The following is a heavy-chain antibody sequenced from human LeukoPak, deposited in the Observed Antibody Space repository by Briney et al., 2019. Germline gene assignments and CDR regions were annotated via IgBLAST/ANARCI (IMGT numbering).Heavy chain of an antibody. D-gene: IGHD3-3*02. J-gene: IGHJ5*02. CDR1: GFTFSSYS. V-gene: IGHV3-30*03. CDR3: ARGRKRHFWSGSQNSWFDP. CDR2: ISYDGSNK. Sequence: GGSLRLSCAASGFTFSSYSMNWVRQAPGKGLEWVAVISYDGSNKFYTDSVKGRFTISRDNSKNTLYLQMNSLRAEDTAVFYCARGRKRHFWSGSQNSWFDPWGQGALVTVSS.